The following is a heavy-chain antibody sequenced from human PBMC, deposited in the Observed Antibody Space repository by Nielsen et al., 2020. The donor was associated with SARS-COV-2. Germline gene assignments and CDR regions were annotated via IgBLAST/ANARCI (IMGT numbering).Heavy chain of an antibody. CDR3: AKGSYSYHNNWFDP. V-gene: IGHV3-9*01. D-gene: IGHD1-26*01. CDR2: ISWNSGTI. Sequence: GGSLRLSCAASGFTFDDYAMHWVRQTPGKGLEWVSGISWNSGTIGYADSVKGRFTISRDNAKNSLYLQMNSLRAEDTALYYCAKGSYSYHNNWFDPWGQGTLVTVSS. J-gene: IGHJ5*02. CDR1: GFTFDDYA.